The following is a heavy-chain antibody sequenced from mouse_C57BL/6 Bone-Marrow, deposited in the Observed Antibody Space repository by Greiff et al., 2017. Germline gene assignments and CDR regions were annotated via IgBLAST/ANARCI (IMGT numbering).Heavy chain of an antibody. CDR3: AREGYYGSSPAWFAY. J-gene: IGHJ3*01. V-gene: IGHV3-6*01. CDR2: ISYDGSN. D-gene: IGHD1-1*01. CDR1: GYSITSGYY. Sequence: EVKLMESGPGLVKPSQSLSLTCSVTGYSITSGYYWNWIRQFPGNKLEWMGYISYDGSNNYNPSIKKRISITRDTSKNQLFLKLNSVTTEDTATYYCAREGYYGSSPAWFAYWGQGTLVTVSA.